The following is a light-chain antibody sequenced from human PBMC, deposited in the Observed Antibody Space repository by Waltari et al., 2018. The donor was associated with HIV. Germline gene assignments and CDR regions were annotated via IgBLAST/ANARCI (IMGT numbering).Light chain of an antibody. CDR3: QTGDTSTVV. J-gene: IGLJ2*01. CDR2: QDT. Sequence: SYELTQPPSVSVSPDQTATITCSGDKLGDSSVCWYQQKQGQSPVLVIYQDTKRPSAILERFSGSNSGNTGTLTISGTQAMDEADYYCQTGDTSTVVFGGGTKLTVL. V-gene: IGLV3-1*01. CDR1: KLGDSS.